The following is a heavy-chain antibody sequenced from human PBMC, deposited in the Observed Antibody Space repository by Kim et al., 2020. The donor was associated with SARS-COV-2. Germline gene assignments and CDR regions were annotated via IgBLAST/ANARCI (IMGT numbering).Heavy chain of an antibody. V-gene: IGHV4-4*07. CDR3: AKGPRQTTPGTGSFEI. CDR2: IYSSGST. D-gene: IGHD6-13*01. Sequence: SETLSLTCTVSGGSMSSYYWSWIRQPAGKGLEWIGRIYSSGSTDYNPSLKSRVTMSVDTSKNQFSLNLNSVTAADTAVYYCAKGPRQTTPGTGSFEIWGQGTMVTVSS. J-gene: IGHJ3*02. CDR1: GGSMSSYY.